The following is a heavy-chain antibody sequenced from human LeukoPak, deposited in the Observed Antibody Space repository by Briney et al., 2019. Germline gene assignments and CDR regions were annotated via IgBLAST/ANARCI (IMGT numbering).Heavy chain of an antibody. V-gene: IGHV4-34*01. D-gene: IGHD6-6*01. Sequence: SETLSLTCAVYGGSFSGYYWSWIRQPPGKGLEWIGEINHSGSTNYNPSLKSRVTISVDTSKNQFSLKLSSVTAADTAVYYCAREQSSSTSRCLDYWGQGTLVTVSS. CDR1: GGSFSGYY. J-gene: IGHJ4*02. CDR3: AREQSSSTSRCLDY. CDR2: INHSGST.